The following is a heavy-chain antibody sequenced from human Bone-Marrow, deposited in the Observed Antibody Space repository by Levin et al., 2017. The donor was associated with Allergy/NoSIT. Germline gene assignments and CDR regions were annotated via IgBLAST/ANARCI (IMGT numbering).Heavy chain of an antibody. J-gene: IGHJ4*02. D-gene: IGHD6-13*01. CDR1: GFTFSSYA. V-gene: IGHV3-30*04. Sequence: SCAASGFTFSSYAMHWVRQAPGKGLEWVAVISYDGSNKYYADSVKGRFTISRDNSKNTLYLQMNSLRAEDTAVYYCARDQSPELAAPDYWGQGTLVTVSS. CDR3: ARDQSPELAAPDY. CDR2: ISYDGSNK.